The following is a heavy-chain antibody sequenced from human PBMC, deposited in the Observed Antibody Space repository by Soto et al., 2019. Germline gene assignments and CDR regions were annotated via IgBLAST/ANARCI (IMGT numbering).Heavy chain of an antibody. V-gene: IGHV3-30*18. J-gene: IGHJ4*02. CDR3: AKDARPEAARPGFDY. CDR1: GFTFSSYG. D-gene: IGHD6-6*01. CDR2: ISYDGSSK. Sequence: GGSLRLSCAAFGFTFSSYGMHWVRQAPGKGLEWVAVISYDGSSKYYADSVKGRFTISRDNSKNTLYLQMNSLRAEDTAVYYCAKDARPEAARPGFDYWGQGTLVTVSS.